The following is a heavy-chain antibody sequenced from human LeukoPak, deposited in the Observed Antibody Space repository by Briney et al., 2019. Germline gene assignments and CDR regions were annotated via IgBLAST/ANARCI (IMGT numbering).Heavy chain of an antibody. Sequence: PGGSLRLSCAASGFTFDNYGMNWVRHAPGKGLEWVSAISGSGGSTYYADSVKGRFTISRDNSKNTLYLQMNSLRAEDTAVYYCAKDRSPWIHLTCFDYWGQGTPVTVSS. CDR2: ISGSGGST. CDR3: AKDRSPWIHLTCFDY. D-gene: IGHD5-18*01. J-gene: IGHJ4*02. V-gene: IGHV3-23*01. CDR1: GFTFDNYG.